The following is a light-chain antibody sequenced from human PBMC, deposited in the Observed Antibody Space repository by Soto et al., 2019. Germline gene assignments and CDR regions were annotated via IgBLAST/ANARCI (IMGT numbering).Light chain of an antibody. CDR2: DAS. V-gene: IGKV1-5*01. CDR1: QSISSW. Sequence: GDRVTITCRASQSISSWLAWYQQKTGKAPKLLIYDASSLESGVPSRFRGSGSGTEFTLTISSLQPDDFATYYCQHYNSYSEAFGQGTKVDIK. J-gene: IGKJ1*01. CDR3: QHYNSYSEA.